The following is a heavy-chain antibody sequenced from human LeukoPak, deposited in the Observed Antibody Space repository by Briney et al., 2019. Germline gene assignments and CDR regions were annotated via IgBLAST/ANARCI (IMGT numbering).Heavy chain of an antibody. CDR3: ARLEYGSWYFDY. J-gene: IGHJ4*02. Sequence: SETLSLTCAVYGESFSGYYWSWIRQPPGKGLEWIGEINHSGSTNYNPSLKSRVTISVDTSKNQFSLKLSSVTAADTAVYYCARLEYGSWYFDYWGQGTLVTVSS. V-gene: IGHV4-34*01. CDR1: GESFSGYY. CDR2: INHSGST. D-gene: IGHD3-10*01.